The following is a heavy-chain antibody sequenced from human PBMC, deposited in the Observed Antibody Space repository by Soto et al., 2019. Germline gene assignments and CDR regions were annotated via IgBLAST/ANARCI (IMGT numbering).Heavy chain of an antibody. CDR2: IYYSGST. CDR1: GGSISSGGYY. V-gene: IGHV4-31*03. J-gene: IGHJ6*02. Sequence: LSLTCTVSGGSISSGGYYWSWIRQHPGKGLEWIGYIYYSGSTYYNPSLKSRVTISVDTTKNQFSLKLSSVTAADTAVYYCARASGDYYYGMDVWGQGTTVTVSS. CDR3: ARASGDYYYGMDV.